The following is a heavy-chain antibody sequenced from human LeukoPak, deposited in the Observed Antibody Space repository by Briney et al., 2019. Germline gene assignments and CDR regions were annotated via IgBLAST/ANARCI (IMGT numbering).Heavy chain of an antibody. D-gene: IGHD1-1*01. J-gene: IGHJ4*02. Sequence: GGSLRLSCVASGFTFSDYYMSWIRQTPGKGLEWVSYISSSADTIYYTDSVKGRFTISRDNAKNSLFLQMNSLRPEDTAVYYCVTAPTRTCSVYWGQGILVTVSS. CDR3: VTAPTRTCSVY. CDR2: ISSSADTI. CDR1: GFTFSDYY. V-gene: IGHV3-11*04.